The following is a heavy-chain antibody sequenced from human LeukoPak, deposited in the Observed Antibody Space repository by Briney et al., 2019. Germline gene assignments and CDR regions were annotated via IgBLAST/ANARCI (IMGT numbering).Heavy chain of an antibody. CDR3: ARARLAVAGTPFDY. Sequence: GGSLRLSCAASGFTFSFYSMNSVRQAPGKGLEWVSYISSSDNTIHYADSVKGRFTISRDNAKNSLYLQMNSLRAEDTAVYYCARARLAVAGTPFDYWGQGTLVTVSS. CDR2: ISSSDNTI. CDR1: GFTFSFYS. J-gene: IGHJ4*02. D-gene: IGHD6-19*01. V-gene: IGHV3-48*04.